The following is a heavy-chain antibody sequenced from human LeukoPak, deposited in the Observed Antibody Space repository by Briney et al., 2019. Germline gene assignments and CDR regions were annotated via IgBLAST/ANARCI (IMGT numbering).Heavy chain of an antibody. CDR2: INPNSGGT. V-gene: IGHV1-2*02. D-gene: IGHD4-17*01. CDR3: ASLTTTVTTFFPANWFDP. CDR1: GYTFTGYY. Sequence: GASVKVSCKASGYTFTGYYMHWVRQAPGQGLEWMGWINPNSGGTNYAQKFQGRVTMTRDTSISTAYMELSRLRSDDTAVYYCASLTTTVTTFFPANWFDPWGQGTLVTVSS. J-gene: IGHJ5*02.